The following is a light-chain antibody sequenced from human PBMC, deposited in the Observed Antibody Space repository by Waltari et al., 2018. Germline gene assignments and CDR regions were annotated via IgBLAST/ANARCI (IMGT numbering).Light chain of an antibody. J-gene: IGLJ2*01. Sequence: QSALTQPPSASGSPGQSVTISCTGTSSDVGGYNRVSWYQQPPGTAPKLMIYEVNKRPSGVPDRFSGSKSGNTASLTVSGLQAEDEADYYCSSYAGNNNLVFGGGTKLTVL. CDR3: SSYAGNNNLV. V-gene: IGLV2-8*01. CDR1: SSDVGGYNR. CDR2: EVN.